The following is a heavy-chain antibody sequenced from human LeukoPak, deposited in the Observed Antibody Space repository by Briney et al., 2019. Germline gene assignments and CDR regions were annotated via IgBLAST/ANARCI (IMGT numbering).Heavy chain of an antibody. J-gene: IGHJ4*02. CDR2: IHASGST. V-gene: IGHV4-59*01. Sequence: SEILSLTCTVSGGSISGYFWSWIRQPPWKGLEWIGYIHASGSTNQSPPLKSRVTISVDTSKNQFSLKLTSVTAADTAVYYCARGRPVTGSFYFDYWGQGTLVTVSS. CDR1: GGSISGYF. D-gene: IGHD1-26*01. CDR3: ARGRPVTGSFYFDY.